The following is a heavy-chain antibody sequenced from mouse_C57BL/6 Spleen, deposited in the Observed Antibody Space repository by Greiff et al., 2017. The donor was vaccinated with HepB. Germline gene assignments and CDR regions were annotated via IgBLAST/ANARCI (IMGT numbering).Heavy chain of an antibody. Sequence: VQLQQSGAELVRPGASVTLSCKASGYTFTDYEMHWVKQTPVHGLEWIGAIDPETGGTAYNQKFKGKAILTADKSSSTAYMELRSLTSEDSAVYYCTRCGITTVPFAYWGQGTLVTVSA. V-gene: IGHV1-15*01. J-gene: IGHJ3*01. CDR3: TRCGITTVPFAY. CDR1: GYTFTDYE. D-gene: IGHD1-1*01. CDR2: IDPETGGT.